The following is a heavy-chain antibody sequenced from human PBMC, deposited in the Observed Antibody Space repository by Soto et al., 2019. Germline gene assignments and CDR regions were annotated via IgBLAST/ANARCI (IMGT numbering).Heavy chain of an antibody. J-gene: IGHJ4*02. CDR3: ARCPGEKCARNTIFGVVGESFDY. CDR2: ISDGGGST. CDR1: GFTFNNFA. V-gene: IGHV3-23*01. D-gene: IGHD3-3*01. Sequence: GGSLRLSCAASGFTFNNFAMSWVRQAPGKGLEWVSSISDGGGSTYYGDSVKGRFTISRDNSKNTLYLQMNSLRAEDTAVYYCARCPGEKCARNTIFGVVGESFDYWGQGTLVTVSS.